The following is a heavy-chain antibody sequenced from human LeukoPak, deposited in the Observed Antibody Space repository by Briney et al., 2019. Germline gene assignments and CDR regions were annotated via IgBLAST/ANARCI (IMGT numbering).Heavy chain of an antibody. J-gene: IGHJ5*02. CDR2: ISYDGSNK. Sequence: PGRSLRLSCAASGFTFSSYAMHWVRQAPGKGLEWVAVISYDGSNKYYADSVKGRFTISRDNSKNTLYLQMSSLRAEDTAVYYCARDYMMVNWFDPWGQGTLVTVSS. CDR1: GFTFSSYA. V-gene: IGHV3-30-3*01. D-gene: IGHD2-8*01. CDR3: ARDYMMVNWFDP.